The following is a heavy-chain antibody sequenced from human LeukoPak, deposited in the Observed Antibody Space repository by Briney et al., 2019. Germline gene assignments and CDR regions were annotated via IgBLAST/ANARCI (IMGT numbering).Heavy chain of an antibody. Sequence: GASVKVSCKASGYTFTGYYMHWVRQAPGQGLEWMGWINPNSGGTNYAQKFQGRVTMTRDTSISTAYMELSRLRSDDTAVYYCARVVPAAIQTFDYWGQGTLVTVSS. V-gene: IGHV1-2*02. CDR3: ARVVPAAIQTFDY. CDR1: GYTFTGYY. D-gene: IGHD2-2*02. CDR2: INPNSGGT. J-gene: IGHJ4*02.